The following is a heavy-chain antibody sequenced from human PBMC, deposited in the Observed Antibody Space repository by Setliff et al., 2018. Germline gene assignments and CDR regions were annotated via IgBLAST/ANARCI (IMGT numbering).Heavy chain of an antibody. CDR1: GGSISRSY. J-gene: IGHJ5*02. CDR3: ARVDEEYCSGGTCYDWFDP. CDR2: ISRSGTT. V-gene: IGHV4-59*01. Sequence: KTSETLSLTCSVSGGSISRSYWTWIRQAPGKGMEWIGYISRSGTTNYNPSLKSRLSMSVDTSKNEFSLKPRFVTAADTAVYYCARVDEEYCSGGTCYDWFDPWGPGTLVTVSS. D-gene: IGHD2-15*01.